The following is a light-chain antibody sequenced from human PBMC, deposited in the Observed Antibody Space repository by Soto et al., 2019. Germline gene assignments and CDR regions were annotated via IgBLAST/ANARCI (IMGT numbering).Light chain of an antibody. CDR2: SAS. Sequence: DSQLNQSPYSLSASLGDRVTITCRVSQGISSCLDWCRQKPGRVPNLLIYSASNLQSGVPSRFSGSVSGTDFTLTISSLRPEDVATYNGQRTYNDPQNTFGQGTKREIK. V-gene: IGKV1-27*01. J-gene: IGKJ2*01. CDR3: QRTYNDPQNT. CDR1: QGISSC.